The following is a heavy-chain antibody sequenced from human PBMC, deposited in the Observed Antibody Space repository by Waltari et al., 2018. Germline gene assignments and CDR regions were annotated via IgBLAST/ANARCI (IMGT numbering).Heavy chain of an antibody. J-gene: IGHJ5*02. V-gene: IGHV4-39*01. CDR1: GGSISRTNYY. Sequence: QLRLQESGPGLVKPSDTLSLTCTVSGGSISRTNYYWGWIRQPPGKGLELIGRIYYSGNTYYNPSLKSRVTMPADTSKNQFSLKLSSVTAADTAVYYCARHQDWVVVSATWFDPWGQGTLVTVSS. CDR3: ARHQDWVVVSATWFDP. CDR2: IYYSGNT. D-gene: IGHD2-21*02.